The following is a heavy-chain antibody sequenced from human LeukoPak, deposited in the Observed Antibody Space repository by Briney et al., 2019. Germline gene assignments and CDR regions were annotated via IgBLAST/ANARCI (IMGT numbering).Heavy chain of an antibody. CDR1: GYTFTSYD. V-gene: IGHV1-8*01. CDR2: MNPNSGNT. J-gene: IGHJ6*03. CDR3: ARGTGYSYGYHYYYYYYMDV. D-gene: IGHD5-18*01. Sequence: ASVKVSCKASGYTFTSYDINWVRQAPGQGLEWMGWMNPNSGNTGYAQKFQGRVTMTRNTSISTAYMELSSLRSEDTAVYYCARGTGYSYGYHYYYYYYMDVWGKGTTVTVSS.